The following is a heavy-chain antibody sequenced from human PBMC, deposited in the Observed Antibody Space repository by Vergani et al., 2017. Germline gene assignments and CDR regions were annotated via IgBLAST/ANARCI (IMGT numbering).Heavy chain of an antibody. CDR1: GGSFTSYH. J-gene: IGHJ6*03. V-gene: IGHV4-34*01. CDR2: IDHTGRP. CDR3: ARVNTETNGHLYYYYYMDV. Sequence: QVQLQQWGGGLLKPSETLSLTCVVNGGSFTSYHWTWIRQSPGAELEWVGDIDHTGRPDYNPSLNSRLTMSVDKSRNQFSLTLNSVTATDTAIYFCARVNTETNGHLYYYYYMDVWGQGTAVTVS. D-gene: IGHD4-11*01.